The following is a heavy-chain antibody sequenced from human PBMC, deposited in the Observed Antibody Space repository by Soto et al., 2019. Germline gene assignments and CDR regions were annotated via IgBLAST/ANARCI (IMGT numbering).Heavy chain of an antibody. D-gene: IGHD5-18*01. Sequence: GASLKVSCKASGYTFTSYDINWVRQATGQGLEWMGWMNPNSGNTGYAQKFQGRVTMTRNTSISTAYMELSSLRSEDTAVYYCARDMGYSYGYYYYGMDVWGQGTTVTVSS. CDR1: GYTFTSYD. CDR3: ARDMGYSYGYYYYGMDV. CDR2: MNPNSGNT. V-gene: IGHV1-8*01. J-gene: IGHJ6*02.